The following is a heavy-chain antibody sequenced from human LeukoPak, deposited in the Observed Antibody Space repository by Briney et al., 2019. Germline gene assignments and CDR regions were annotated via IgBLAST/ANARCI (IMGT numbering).Heavy chain of an antibody. Sequence: SQTLSLTCTVSGGSISSGGYYWSWIRQHPGKGLEWIGYIYYSGSTYYNPSLKSRVTISVDTSKNQFSLKLSSVTAADTAVYYCARVRGCSSTSCYMYYYYYYMDVWGKGTTVTVSS. V-gene: IGHV4-31*03. CDR3: ARVRGCSSTSCYMYYYYYYMDV. CDR1: GGSISSGGYY. CDR2: IYYSGST. J-gene: IGHJ6*03. D-gene: IGHD2-2*02.